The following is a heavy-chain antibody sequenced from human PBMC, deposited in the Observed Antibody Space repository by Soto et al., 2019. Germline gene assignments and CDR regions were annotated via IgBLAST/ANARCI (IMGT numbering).Heavy chain of an antibody. CDR1: GFTFSSYA. CDR2: ISSNGGST. CDR3: ARTSGYAFDY. D-gene: IGHD5-12*01. Sequence: EVQLVESGGGLVQPGGSLRLSCAASGFTFSSYAMHWVRQAPGKGLEYVSVISSNGGSTYYANSVKGRFTISRDNSKNTLYLQMGSLRAEDMAVYHCARTSGYAFDYWGQGTLVTVSS. J-gene: IGHJ4*02. V-gene: IGHV3-64*01.